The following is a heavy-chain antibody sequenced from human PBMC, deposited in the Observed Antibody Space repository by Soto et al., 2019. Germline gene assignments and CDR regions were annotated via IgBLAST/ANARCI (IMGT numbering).Heavy chain of an antibody. J-gene: IGHJ3*02. CDR1: GGSISSGGYY. Sequence: QVQLQESGPGLVKPSQTLSLTCTVSGGSISSGGYYWSWIRQHPGKGLEWIGYIYYSGSTYYNPSLKSRVTISVDTSKNQFSLKLSSVTAADTAVYYCAREPVVRGFRERRDAFDIWGQGTMVTVSS. CDR2: IYYSGST. CDR3: AREPVVRGFRERRDAFDI. V-gene: IGHV4-31*03. D-gene: IGHD3-10*01.